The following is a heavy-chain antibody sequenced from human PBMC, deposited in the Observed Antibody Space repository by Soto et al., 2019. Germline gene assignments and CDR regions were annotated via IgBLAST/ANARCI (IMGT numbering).Heavy chain of an antibody. D-gene: IGHD3-3*01. J-gene: IGHJ4*02. CDR2: ISSNSGAI. CDR1: RFTFSDYY. V-gene: IGHV3-11*01. Sequence: QAQLVESGGGLVKPGGSRRLSCAASRFTFSDYYMSWIRQAPGYGLEWISSISSNSGAIFYADSVKGRFTISRDNAKNSLYLQMSSLRAEDTAAYYGARMFSRYDPLCYFDSWGQGTLVTVSS. CDR3: ARMFSRYDPLCYFDS.